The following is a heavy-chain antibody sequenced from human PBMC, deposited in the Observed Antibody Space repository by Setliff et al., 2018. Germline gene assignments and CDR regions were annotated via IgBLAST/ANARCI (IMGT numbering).Heavy chain of an antibody. Sequence: ASVKVSCKASGYSFSESIVSWVRQAPGQGLEWLGWISPYNGNTKYAQTVQDRIRMTTDTSTTTSYMELSGLRSDDTAVYFCARSSDSGYYHQRDAFDIWGQGTRVTVSS. D-gene: IGHD3-3*01. J-gene: IGHJ3*02. CDR1: GYSFSESI. CDR3: ARSSDSGYYHQRDAFDI. CDR2: ISPYNGNT. V-gene: IGHV1-18*01.